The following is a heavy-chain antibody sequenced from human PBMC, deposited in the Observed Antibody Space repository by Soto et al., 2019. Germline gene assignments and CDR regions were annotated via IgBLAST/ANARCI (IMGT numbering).Heavy chain of an antibody. CDR3: AREIVVVVAALYYFDY. CDR1: GGTFGSYT. D-gene: IGHD2-15*01. V-gene: IGHV1-69*08. Sequence: QVQLVQSGAEVKKPGSSVKVSCKASGGTFGSYTISWVRQAPGQGLEWMGRIIPILGIANYAQKFQGRVTITADKSTSTAYMELSSLRSEDTAVYYCAREIVVVVAALYYFDYWGQGTLVTVSS. CDR2: IIPILGIA. J-gene: IGHJ4*02.